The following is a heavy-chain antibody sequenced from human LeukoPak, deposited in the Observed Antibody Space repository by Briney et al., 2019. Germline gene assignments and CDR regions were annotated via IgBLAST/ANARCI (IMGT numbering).Heavy chain of an antibody. CDR1: GGTFSSYA. J-gene: IGHJ6*02. D-gene: IGHD2-8*01. Sequence: ASVKVSCKASGGTFSSYAISWVRQAPGQGLEWMGRIIPIFGIANYAQKFQGRVTITADKSTSTAYMELSSLRSEDTAVYYCARDWSFLGMVYAPGDYYYGMDVWGQGATVTVSS. CDR2: IIPIFGIA. CDR3: ARDWSFLGMVYAPGDYYYGMDV. V-gene: IGHV1-69*04.